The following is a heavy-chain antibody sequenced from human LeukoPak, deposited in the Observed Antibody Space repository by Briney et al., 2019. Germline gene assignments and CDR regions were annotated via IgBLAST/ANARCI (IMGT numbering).Heavy chain of an antibody. J-gene: IGHJ4*02. CDR1: GGSISSGSYY. D-gene: IGHD3-10*01. V-gene: IGHV4-61*02. CDR3: ARESGVTMVRAFSFDY. Sequence: PSQTLSLTCTVSGGSISSGSYYWSWIRQPAGKGLEWIGRIYTSGSTNYNPSLKSRVTISVDTSKNQFSLKLSSVTAADTAVYYCARESGVTMVRAFSFDYWGQGTLVTVSS. CDR2: IYTSGST.